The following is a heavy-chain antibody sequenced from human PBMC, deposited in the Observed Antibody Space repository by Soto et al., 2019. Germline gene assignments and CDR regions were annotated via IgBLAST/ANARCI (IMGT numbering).Heavy chain of an antibody. CDR1: GGSITSSNDY. V-gene: IGHV4-39*01. CDR2: MFHSGRT. D-gene: IGHD3-22*01. J-gene: IGHJ4*02. CDR3: VKPHPSHYESGGYFAS. Sequence: SETLSLTCSVSGGSITSSNDYWGWIRRPPGKGLEWLGSMFHSGRTYHNPSLKSRVSISVDTSRNLFSLQLSSVTAADTALYFCVKPHPSHYESGGYFASGGQGILVTVSS.